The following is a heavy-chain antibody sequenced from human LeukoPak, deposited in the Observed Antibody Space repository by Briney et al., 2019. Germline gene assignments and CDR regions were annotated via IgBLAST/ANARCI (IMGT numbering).Heavy chain of an antibody. CDR1: GGTFSSYA. V-gene: IGHV1-69*05. Sequence: SVKVSCKASGGTFSSYAISWVRQAPGQVLEWMGGIIPIFGTANYAQKFQGRVTITTDESTSTAYMELSSLRSEDTAVYYCARDPRGSYHYFDYWGQGTLVTVSS. J-gene: IGHJ4*02. D-gene: IGHD5-24*01. CDR3: ARDPRGSYHYFDY. CDR2: IIPIFGTA.